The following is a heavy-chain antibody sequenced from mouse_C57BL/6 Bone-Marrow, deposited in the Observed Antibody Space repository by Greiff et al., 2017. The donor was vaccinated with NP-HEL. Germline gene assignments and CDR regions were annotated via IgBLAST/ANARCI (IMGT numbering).Heavy chain of an antibody. Sequence: QVHVKQSGAELVKPGASVKLSCKASGYTFTEYTIHWVKQRSGQGLEWIGWFYPGSGSIKYKEKFKDKATLTADKSSSTVYMELSRLTSEDSAVYFCARHEDQGAWVNFYYWGQGTTLTVSS. J-gene: IGHJ2*01. CDR3: ARHEDQGAWVNFYY. D-gene: IGHD2-2*01. CDR2: FYPGSGSI. CDR1: GYTFTEYT. V-gene: IGHV1-62-2*01.